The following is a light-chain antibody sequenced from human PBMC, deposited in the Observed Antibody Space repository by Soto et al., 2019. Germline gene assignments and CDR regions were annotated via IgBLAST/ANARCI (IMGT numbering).Light chain of an antibody. CDR1: QSVSRN. CDR2: DAS. Sequence: DIVLTQFPATLSLSPGERATLSCRASQSVSRNLGWYQQKPGQAPRLLIYDASKRTTAIPARFSGSGSGTDFTLTISSLEPEDFAVYYCQQRSNWPLTFGGGTKVEIK. V-gene: IGKV3-11*01. CDR3: QQRSNWPLT. J-gene: IGKJ4*01.